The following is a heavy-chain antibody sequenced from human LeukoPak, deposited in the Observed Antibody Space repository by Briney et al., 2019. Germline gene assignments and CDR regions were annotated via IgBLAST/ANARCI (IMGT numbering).Heavy chain of an antibody. CDR2: ISAYNGNT. D-gene: IGHD2-15*01. Sequence: ASVKVSGKASGYTFTSYGISWVRQAPGQGLEWMGWISAYNGNTNYAQKLQGRVTMTTDTSTSTAYMELRSLRSDDTAVYYCARTGDDCSGGSCFILRYYYYYYMDVWGKGTTVTVSS. J-gene: IGHJ6*03. CDR3: ARTGDDCSGGSCFILRYYYYYYMDV. CDR1: GYTFTSYG. V-gene: IGHV1-18*01.